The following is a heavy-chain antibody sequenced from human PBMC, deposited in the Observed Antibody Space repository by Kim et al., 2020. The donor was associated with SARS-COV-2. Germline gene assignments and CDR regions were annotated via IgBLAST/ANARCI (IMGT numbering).Heavy chain of an antibody. V-gene: IGHV3-48*02. D-gene: IGHD6-13*01. Sequence: GGSLRLSCAASGFTFSSYSMNWVRQAPGKGLEWVSYISSSSSNIYYADSVKGRFTISRDNAKNSLYLQMNSLRDEDTAVYYCARLKQQLVYYYYGMDVWGQGTTVTVSS. CDR1: GFTFSSYS. CDR2: ISSSSSNI. J-gene: IGHJ6*02. CDR3: ARLKQQLVYYYYGMDV.